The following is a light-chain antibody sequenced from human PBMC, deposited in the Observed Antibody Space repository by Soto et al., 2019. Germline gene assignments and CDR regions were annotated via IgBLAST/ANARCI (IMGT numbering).Light chain of an antibody. CDR3: QQRSNWPPSIT. CDR1: QSVSSN. CDR2: GAS. J-gene: IGKJ5*01. V-gene: IGKV3-11*01. Sequence: ERVMTQSRATLSVSPGERATLSCRASQSVSSNLAWYQQKPGQAPRLLIYGASNRATGIPARFSGSGSGTDFTLTISSLEPEDFAVYYCQQRSNWPPSITFGQGTRLEI.